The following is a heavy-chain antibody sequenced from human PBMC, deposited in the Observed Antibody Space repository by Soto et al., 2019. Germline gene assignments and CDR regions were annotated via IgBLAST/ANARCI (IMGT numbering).Heavy chain of an antibody. CDR1: GFTFNSFG. V-gene: IGHV3-30*18. J-gene: IGHJ4*02. CDR3: AKDQGRIVTATRDLDS. D-gene: IGHD1-26*01. CDR2: ISFDRSNI. Sequence: QVQLVQSGGGVVQPGKSLRLSCAASGFTFNSFGMHWVRQAPGKGLEWVALISFDRSNINYADSVRGRFTISSDDSKNLLELKRDNLRREDPAFYYWAKDQGRIVTATRDLDSWGQETLAPVPS.